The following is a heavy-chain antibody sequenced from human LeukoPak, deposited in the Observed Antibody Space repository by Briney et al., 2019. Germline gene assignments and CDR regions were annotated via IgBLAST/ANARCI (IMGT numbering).Heavy chain of an antibody. V-gene: IGHV4-59*08. CDR3: ARLVVPAAILSFYYFDY. D-gene: IGHD2-2*01. Sequence: SETLSLTCTVSGGSISSYYWSWIRQPPGKGLEWIGYIYYSGSTNYNPSLKSRVTISVDTSKNQFSLKLSSVTAADTAVYYCARLVVPAAILSFYYFDYWGQGTLVTVSS. CDR1: GGSISSYY. J-gene: IGHJ4*02. CDR2: IYYSGST.